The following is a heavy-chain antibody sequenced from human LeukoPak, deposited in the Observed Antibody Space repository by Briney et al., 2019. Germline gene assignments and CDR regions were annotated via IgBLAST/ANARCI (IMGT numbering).Heavy chain of an antibody. D-gene: IGHD2-21*02. CDR2: IFYSGTT. Sequence: PSETLSLTCTVSGGSINGYYWSWIRQPPEKGLEWIAYIFYSGTTNYNPSLKSRVTISVDTSKNQFSLKLRSVTAADTAVYYCARVTGDYYFDYWGQGTLVTVSS. J-gene: IGHJ4*02. CDR3: ARVTGDYYFDY. V-gene: IGHV4-59*01. CDR1: GGSINGYY.